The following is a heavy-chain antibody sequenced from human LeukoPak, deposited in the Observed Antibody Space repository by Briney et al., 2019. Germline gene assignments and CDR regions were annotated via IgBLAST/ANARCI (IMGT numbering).Heavy chain of an antibody. D-gene: IGHD6-19*01. J-gene: IGHJ4*02. CDR1: GYTFTGYY. Sequence: ASVKVSCTASGYTFTGYYMHWVRQAPGQGLEWMGWINPNSGGTNYLQNFQGRVTMTRDTSISTAYMELSRLRSDDTAVYYCASGYNSAYWGQGTLVTVSS. V-gene: IGHV1-2*02. CDR2: INPNSGGT. CDR3: ASGYNSAY.